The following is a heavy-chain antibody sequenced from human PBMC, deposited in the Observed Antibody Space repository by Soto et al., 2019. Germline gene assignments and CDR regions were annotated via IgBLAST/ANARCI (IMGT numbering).Heavy chain of an antibody. D-gene: IGHD2-15*01. CDR2: IYYSGST. CDR1: GGSISSYY. Sequence: SETLSLTCTVSGGSISSYYWSWIRQPPGKGLEWIGYIYYSGSTNYNPSLKSRVTISVDTSRNQFSLKLSSVTAADTAVYYCARTRKVVWVDYWGQGTLVTVSS. J-gene: IGHJ4*02. CDR3: ARTRKVVWVDY. V-gene: IGHV4-59*01.